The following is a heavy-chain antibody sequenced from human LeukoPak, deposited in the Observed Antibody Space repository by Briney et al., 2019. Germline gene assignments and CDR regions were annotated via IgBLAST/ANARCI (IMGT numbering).Heavy chain of an antibody. V-gene: IGHV3-9*03. D-gene: IGHD3-22*01. CDR2: ISRNSGSI. CDR3: AKGLGKSAYDSSGYYFYFDY. J-gene: IGHJ4*02. Sequence: GGSLRLSCAASGFTFDDYAMHWVRQAPGKGLEWVSGISRNSGSIGYADSVKGRFTISRDNAKNSLYLQMNSLRAEDMALYYCAKGLGKSAYDSSGYYFYFDYWGQGTLVTVSS. CDR1: GFTFDDYA.